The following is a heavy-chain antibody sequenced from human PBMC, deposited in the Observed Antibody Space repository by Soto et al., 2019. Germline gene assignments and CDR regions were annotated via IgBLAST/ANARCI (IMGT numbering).Heavy chain of an antibody. CDR3: ESMVDGVDY. CDR2: IIPILGIA. V-gene: IGHV1-69*02. J-gene: IGHJ4*02. Sequence: QVQLVQSGAEVKKPGSSVKVSCKASGGTFSSYTISWVRQAPGQGLEWMGRIIPILGIANYAQKFQGRVTITADKSASTAYMELSSLRSEDTAVYYCESMVDGVDYWGQGTLVTVSS. CDR1: GGTFSSYT. D-gene: IGHD3-10*01.